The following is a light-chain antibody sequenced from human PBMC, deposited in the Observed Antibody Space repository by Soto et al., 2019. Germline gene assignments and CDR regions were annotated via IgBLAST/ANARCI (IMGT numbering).Light chain of an antibody. CDR2: DVT. CDR3: CSYAGSYTWV. CDR1: SSDVGGYNF. V-gene: IGLV2-11*01. J-gene: IGLJ3*02. Sequence: QSALTQPPSASGSPGQSVTISCTGTSSDVGGYNFVSWYQHHPGKAPKLMIYDVTKRPSGVPDRFSGSKSGNTASLSISGLQTEDEADYFCCSYAGSYTWVFGGGTKVTVL.